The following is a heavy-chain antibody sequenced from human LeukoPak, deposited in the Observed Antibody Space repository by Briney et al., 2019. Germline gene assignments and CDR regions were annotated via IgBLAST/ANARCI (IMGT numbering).Heavy chain of an antibody. V-gene: IGHV1-69*06. D-gene: IGHD6-13*01. Sequence: VASVKVSCKASGYSFTTYDINWVRQATGQGLEWMGGIIPIFGTANYAQKFQDRVTITADKSTSTAYMELSSLRSEDTAVYYCARARLAAAATGAFDIWGQGTMVTVSS. J-gene: IGHJ3*02. CDR2: IIPIFGTA. CDR3: ARARLAAAATGAFDI. CDR1: GYSFTTYD.